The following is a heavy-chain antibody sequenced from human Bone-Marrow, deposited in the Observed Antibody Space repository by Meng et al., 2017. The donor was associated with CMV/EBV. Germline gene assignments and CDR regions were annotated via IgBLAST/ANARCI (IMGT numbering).Heavy chain of an antibody. CDR2: IKQDGSQK. V-gene: IGHV3-7*01. CDR3: AREGSSAAARPLDY. CDR1: GFTFSSYA. J-gene: IGHJ4*02. Sequence: GESLKISCAASGFTFSSYAMSWVRQAPGKGLEWVANIKQDGSQKYYVDSEKGRFTISRDNAKNSLYLHMNSLRVEDTAVYYCAREGSSAAARPLDYWGQGTLVTVSS. D-gene: IGHD6-6*01.